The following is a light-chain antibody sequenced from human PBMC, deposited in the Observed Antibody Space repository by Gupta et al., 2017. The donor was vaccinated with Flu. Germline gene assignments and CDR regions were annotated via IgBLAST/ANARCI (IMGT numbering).Light chain of an antibody. J-gene: IGLJ3*02. CDR1: NIIIKS. Sequence: SYVLTLPPPVSVAPRQTARRICGGNNIIIKSVHWYQQKPGQAPALVVYDDRARPSGIPERFSGSNSGNPATLTISRVEAGDEADYYCQVWDSSSEEPVFGGGTKLTVL. V-gene: IGLV3-21*02. CDR3: QVWDSSSEEPV. CDR2: DDR.